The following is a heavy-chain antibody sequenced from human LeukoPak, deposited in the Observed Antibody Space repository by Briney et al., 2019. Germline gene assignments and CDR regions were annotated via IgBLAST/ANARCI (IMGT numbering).Heavy chain of an antibody. V-gene: IGHV4-34*01. CDR2: INHSGST. Sequence: PSETLSLTCAVYGGSFSDYYWSWIRQPPGKGLEWIGEINHSGSTNYNPSLKSRVTISADTSKNQFSLKLSSVTAADTAVFYCARRATTSRFTLVRNNPVRFYYYYMDVWGKGTTVTISS. J-gene: IGHJ6*03. CDR3: ARRATTSRFTLVRNNPVRFYYYYMDV. D-gene: IGHD3-10*01. CDR1: GGSFSDYY.